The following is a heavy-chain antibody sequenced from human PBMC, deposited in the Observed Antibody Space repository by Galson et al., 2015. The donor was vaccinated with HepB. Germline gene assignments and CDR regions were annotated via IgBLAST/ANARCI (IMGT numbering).Heavy chain of an antibody. V-gene: IGHV3-23*01. CDR2: ISGSGAFT. D-gene: IGHD1-26*01. CDR1: GFNFKSHT. J-gene: IGHJ4*02. Sequence: SLRLSCAASGFNFKSHTMNWVRQAPGKGLEWVSAISGSGAFTYYAAPVKGRFTISRDNSKNTLYLQMTSLRVEDTAIYYCAKDSVSGSYLPTYFDYWGQGALVTVSS. CDR3: AKDSVSGSYLPTYFDY.